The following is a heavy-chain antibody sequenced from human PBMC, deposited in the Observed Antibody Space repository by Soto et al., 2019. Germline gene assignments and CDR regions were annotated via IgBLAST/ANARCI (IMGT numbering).Heavy chain of an antibody. CDR3: ARDSSGYNWFDP. J-gene: IGHJ5*02. Sequence: QVQLQESGPGLVKPSETLSLTCTVSGGSISSSYWSWIRQPPGKGLEWIGYIYYSGSTNYNPSLKSRVTISVDTSKNQFSLKLSSVTAADTAVYYCARDSSGYNWFDPWGQGTLVTVSS. V-gene: IGHV4-59*12. D-gene: IGHD3-22*01. CDR1: GGSISSSY. CDR2: IYYSGST.